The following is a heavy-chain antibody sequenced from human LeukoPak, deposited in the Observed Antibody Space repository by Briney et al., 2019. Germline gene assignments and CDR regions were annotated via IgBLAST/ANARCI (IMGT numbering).Heavy chain of an antibody. CDR3: ARHIGYSAWNPDY. V-gene: IGHV5-51*01. CDR1: GYSFTSYW. Sequence: GESLKISCKASGYSFTSYWIGWVRQLPGKGLVWMGIIYPYDSDTRYRPSVQGQVTISADQSISTAYLQWSNLKASDTAMYYCARHIGYSAWNPDYWGQGTLVTVSS. CDR2: IYPYDSDT. D-gene: IGHD5-12*01. J-gene: IGHJ4*02.